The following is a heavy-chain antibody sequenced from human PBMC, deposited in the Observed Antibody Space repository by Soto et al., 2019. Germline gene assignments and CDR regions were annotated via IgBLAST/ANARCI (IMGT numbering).Heavy chain of an antibody. D-gene: IGHD4-4*01. V-gene: IGHV4-38-2*02. CDR1: GYSISSGYY. CDR2: IYHSGST. J-gene: IGHJ6*02. CDR3: ARDDYISDYYYYGMDV. Sequence: SETLSLTCAVSGYSISSGYYWGWIRQPPGKGLEWIGSIYHSGSTYYNPSLKSRVTISVDTSKNQFSLKLSSVTAADTAVYYCARDDYISDYYYYGMDVWGQGTTVTVSS.